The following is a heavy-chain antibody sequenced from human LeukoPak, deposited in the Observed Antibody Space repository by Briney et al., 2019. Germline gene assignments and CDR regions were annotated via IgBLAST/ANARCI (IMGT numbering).Heavy chain of an antibody. CDR1: GGSVSSGSYY. J-gene: IGHJ4*02. CDR3: ARIESGIAARRYFDY. CDR2: IYYSGST. V-gene: IGHV4-61*01. Sequence: KSSETLSLTCTVSGGSVSSGSYYWSWIRQPPGKGLEWIGYIYYSGSTNYNPSLKSRVTISVDTSKNQFSLKLSSVTAADTAVYYCARIESGIAARRYFDYWGQGTLVTVSS. D-gene: IGHD6-6*01.